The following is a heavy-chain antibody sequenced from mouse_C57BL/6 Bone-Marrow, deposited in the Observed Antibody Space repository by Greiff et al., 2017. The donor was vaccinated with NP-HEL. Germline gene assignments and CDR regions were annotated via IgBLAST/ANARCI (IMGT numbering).Heavy chain of an antibody. CDR2: SRNKANDYTT. CDR1: GFTFSDFY. J-gene: IGHJ4*01. CDR3: ARESLPGGAMDY. V-gene: IGHV7-1*01. D-gene: IGHD1-1*01. Sequence: EVNVVESGGGLVQSGRSLRLSCATSGFTFSDFYMEWVRQAPGKGLEWIAASRNKANDYTTEYSASVKGRFIVSRDTSQSILYLQMNALRAEDTAIYYCARESLPGGAMDYWGQGTSVTVSS.